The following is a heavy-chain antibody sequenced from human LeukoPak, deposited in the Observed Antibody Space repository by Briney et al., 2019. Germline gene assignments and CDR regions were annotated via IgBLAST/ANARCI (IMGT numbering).Heavy chain of an antibody. Sequence: SETLSLTCTVAGGSISSYYWSWIRQPPGKGLEWIGYIYTSGSTNYNPSLKSRVTISVDTSKNQFSLKLSSVTAADTAVYYCARTPASWYFFDYWGQGTLVTVSS. CDR2: IYTSGST. V-gene: IGHV4-4*09. J-gene: IGHJ4*02. CDR1: GGSISSYY. D-gene: IGHD1-14*01. CDR3: ARTPASWYFFDY.